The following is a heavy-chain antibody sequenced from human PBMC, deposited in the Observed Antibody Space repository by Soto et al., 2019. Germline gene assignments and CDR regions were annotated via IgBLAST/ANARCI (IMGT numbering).Heavy chain of an antibody. Sequence: ASVKVSCKASGGTFSSYAISWVRQAPGQGLEWMGGIIPIFGTTNYAQKFQGRVTMTTDASTSTAYMELSSLRSDDTAVYYCAREGYYDSSGLIEYWGQGALVTVSS. CDR2: IIPIFGTT. D-gene: IGHD3-22*01. V-gene: IGHV1-69*05. CDR3: AREGYYDSSGLIEY. J-gene: IGHJ4*02. CDR1: GGTFSSYA.